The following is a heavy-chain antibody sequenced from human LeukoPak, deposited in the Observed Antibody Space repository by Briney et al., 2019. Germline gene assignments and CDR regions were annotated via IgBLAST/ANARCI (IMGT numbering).Heavy chain of an antibody. Sequence: GGSLRLSCAASGFTFSSYWMSWVRQAPGKGLEWVANIKQDGSEKYYVDSVKGRFTISRDNAKNSLYLQMNSLRAEDTAVYYCARDALGLIQLWFFDYWGQGTLVTVSS. CDR2: IKQDGSEK. D-gene: IGHD5-18*01. J-gene: IGHJ4*02. CDR1: GFTFSSYW. CDR3: ARDALGLIQLWFFDY. V-gene: IGHV3-7*03.